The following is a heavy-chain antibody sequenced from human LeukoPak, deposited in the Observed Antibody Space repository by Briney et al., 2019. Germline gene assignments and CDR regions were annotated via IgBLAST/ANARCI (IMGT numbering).Heavy chain of an antibody. J-gene: IGHJ4*02. Sequence: PGGSLRLSCAASGFTFSSYSMNWVRQAPGKGLEWVSYISCSRSTIYYADSVKGRFTISRDNAKNSLYLQMNSLRDEDTAVYYCARVASLAYCGGDCYFGDYWGQGTLVTVSS. CDR1: GFTFSSYS. CDR3: ARVASLAYCGGDCYFGDY. D-gene: IGHD2-21*02. CDR2: ISCSRSTI. V-gene: IGHV3-48*02.